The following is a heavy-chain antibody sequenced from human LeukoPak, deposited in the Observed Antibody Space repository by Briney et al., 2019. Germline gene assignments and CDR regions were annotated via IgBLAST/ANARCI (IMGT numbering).Heavy chain of an antibody. Sequence: PSETLSLICTVSGGSINSFYWTWIRQPPGKGLEWIGSIYYSGSTYYNPSLKSRVTISVDTSKNQFSLQLNSVTPEDTAVYYCARENTLVRGTRNPFDYWGRGTLVTVSS. D-gene: IGHD3-10*01. CDR1: GGSINSFY. CDR2: IYYSGST. CDR3: ARENTLVRGTRNPFDY. V-gene: IGHV4-39*07. J-gene: IGHJ4*02.